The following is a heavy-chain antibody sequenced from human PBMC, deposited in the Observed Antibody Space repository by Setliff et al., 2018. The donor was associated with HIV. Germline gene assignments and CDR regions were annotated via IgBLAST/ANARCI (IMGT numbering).Heavy chain of an antibody. V-gene: IGHV3-15*01. CDR2: IKTRVDGGAV. CDR3: ARVYCRHSCLVESYMDI. J-gene: IGHJ6*03. Sequence: LRLSCAASGFTFSSYAMSWVRQAPGKGLEWVGRIKTRVDGGAVDYAPPVKGRFTISREDSTDTLYLEMNSLRTEDTAVYFCARVYCRHSCLVESYMDIWGTGTAVTVSS. CDR1: GFTFSSYA. D-gene: IGHD1-26*01.